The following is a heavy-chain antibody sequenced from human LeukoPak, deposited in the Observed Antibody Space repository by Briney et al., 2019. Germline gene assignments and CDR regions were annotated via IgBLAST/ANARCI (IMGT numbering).Heavy chain of an antibody. Sequence: SETLSLTCTVSGGSISSYYWSWIRQPPGKGLEWIGYIYYSGSANYNPSLKSRVTISVDTSKNQFSLKLSSVTAAVTAVYYCARGGYCSSTSCYGPDWFDPWGQGTLVTVSS. CDR3: ARGGYCSSTSCYGPDWFDP. CDR2: IYYSGSA. V-gene: IGHV4-59*01. J-gene: IGHJ5*02. CDR1: GGSISSYY. D-gene: IGHD2-2*01.